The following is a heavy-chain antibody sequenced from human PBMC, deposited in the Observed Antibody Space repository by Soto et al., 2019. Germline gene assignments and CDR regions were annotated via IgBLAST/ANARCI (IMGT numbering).Heavy chain of an antibody. CDR2: IFDSGNA. V-gene: IGHV4-59*08. J-gene: IGHJ4*02. CDR3: ARHRRTTVAKFYFDN. Sequence: PSETLSLTCTVSGGSINSYCWSWIRQPPGKGLEWIAYIFDSGNANYNPSLKSRVTISVDTAKNQFSLKLTSVTAADTAVYYCARHRRTTVAKFYFDNWGQGALVTVSS. CDR1: GGSINSYC. D-gene: IGHD4-4*01.